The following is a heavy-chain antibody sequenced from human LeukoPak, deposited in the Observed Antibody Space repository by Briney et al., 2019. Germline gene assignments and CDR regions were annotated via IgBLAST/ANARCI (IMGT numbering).Heavy chain of an antibody. CDR2: ISAYNGNT. CDR1: GYTFTGYY. J-gene: IGHJ4*02. D-gene: IGHD5-24*01. Sequence: ASVKVSCKASGYTFTGYYMHWVRQAPGQGLEWMGWISAYNGNTNYAQKLQGRVTMTTDTSTSTAYMELRSLRSDDTAVYYCARWISRWHYFDYWGQGTLVTVSS. V-gene: IGHV1-18*04. CDR3: ARWISRWHYFDY.